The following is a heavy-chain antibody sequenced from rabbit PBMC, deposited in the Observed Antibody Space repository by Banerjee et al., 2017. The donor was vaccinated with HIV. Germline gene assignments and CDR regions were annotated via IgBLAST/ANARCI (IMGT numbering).Heavy chain of an antibody. CDR1: GFSFSSSYY. CDR2: IDAGSSGDT. D-gene: IGHD3-1*01. V-gene: IGHV1S45*01. Sequence: QEQLVESGGGLVQPEGSLTLTCTASGFSFSSSYYMCWVRQAPGKGLEWIACIDAGSSGDTYYANWAKGRFTISKTSSTTVTLQMTSLTAADTATYFCAKTYGNTNYGAAMGLWGQGTLVTVS. CDR3: AKTYGNTNYGAAMGL. J-gene: IGHJ6*01.